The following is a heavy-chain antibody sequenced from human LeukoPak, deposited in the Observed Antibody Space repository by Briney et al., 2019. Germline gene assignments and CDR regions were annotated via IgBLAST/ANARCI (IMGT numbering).Heavy chain of an antibody. V-gene: IGHV3-30*01. CDR3: ARVRDPFRWTRTLDH. CDR1: GFTFSSYA. Sequence: GGSLRLSCAASGFTFSSYAMHWVRQAPGKGLEWVAVISYDGSNKYYADSVKGRFTISRDNSKTTVYLQMTGLRTNDTGVYYCARVRDPFRWTRTLDHWGQGTRVIVSS. D-gene: IGHD4-23*01. CDR2: ISYDGSNK. J-gene: IGHJ4*02.